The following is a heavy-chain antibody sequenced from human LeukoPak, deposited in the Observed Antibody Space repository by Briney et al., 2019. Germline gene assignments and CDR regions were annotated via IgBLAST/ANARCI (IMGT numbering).Heavy chain of an antibody. V-gene: IGHV4-4*07. CDR2: IYTSGST. Sequence: PSETLSLTCTVSGGSISSYYSSWIRQPAGKGLEWIGRIYTSGSTNYNPSLKSRVTMSVDTSKNQFSLKLSSVTAADTAVYYSARGWSQYYYYYYMDVWGKGTTVTVSS. CDR1: GGSISSYY. CDR3: ARGWSQYYYYYYMDV. D-gene: IGHD2-8*01. J-gene: IGHJ6*03.